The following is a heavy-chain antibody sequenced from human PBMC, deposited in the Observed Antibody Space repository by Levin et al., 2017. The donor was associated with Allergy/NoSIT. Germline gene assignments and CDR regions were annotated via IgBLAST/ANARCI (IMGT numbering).Heavy chain of an antibody. CDR2: IIPFFGTT. CDR1: GDTFSTHA. CDR3: ARCIPRDAFDI. V-gene: IGHV1-69*06. Sequence: PAASVKVSCKASGDTFSTHAISWLRQAPGQGLEWVGEIIPFFGTTNYAQKFQGRVTITADKSTSAYMELSSLISEDTAVYYCARCIPRDAFDIWGQGTMVTVSS. J-gene: IGHJ3*02.